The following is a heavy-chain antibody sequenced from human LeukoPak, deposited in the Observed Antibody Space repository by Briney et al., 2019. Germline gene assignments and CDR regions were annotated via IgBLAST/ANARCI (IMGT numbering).Heavy chain of an antibody. J-gene: IGHJ3*02. D-gene: IGHD3-3*01. V-gene: IGHV3-74*01. CDR3: AKPGSPYDFWSGLSGTAFDI. CDR2: INSDGSST. Sequence: PGGSLRLSCAASGFTFSSYWMHWVRQAPGKGLVWVSRINSDGSSTSYADSVKGRFTISRDNAKNTLYLQMNSLRAEDTAVYYCAKPGSPYDFWSGLSGTAFDIWGQGTMVTVSS. CDR1: GFTFSSYW.